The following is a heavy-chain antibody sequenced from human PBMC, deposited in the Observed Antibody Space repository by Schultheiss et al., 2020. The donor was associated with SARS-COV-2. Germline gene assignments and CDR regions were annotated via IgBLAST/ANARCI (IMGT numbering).Heavy chain of an antibody. Sequence: SETLSLTCAVYGGSFSGYYWSWIRQPPGKGLEWIGYIYYSGSTNYNPSLKSRVTISVDTSKNQFSLKLSSVTAADTAVYYCARGPQGSVGDSYGYVDYWGQGILVTVSS. J-gene: IGHJ4*02. V-gene: IGHV4-34*01. CDR1: GGSFSGYY. D-gene: IGHD5-18*01. CDR3: ARGPQGSVGDSYGYVDY. CDR2: IYYSGST.